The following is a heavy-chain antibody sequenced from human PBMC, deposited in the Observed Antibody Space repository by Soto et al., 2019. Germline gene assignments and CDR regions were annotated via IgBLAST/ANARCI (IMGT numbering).Heavy chain of an antibody. CDR2: IYYSGST. J-gene: IGHJ6*02. CDR1: GGSISSSSYY. Sequence: SETPSLTCTVSGGSISSSSYYWGWIRQPPGKGLEWIGSIYYSGSTYYNPSLKSRVTISVDTSKNQFSLKLSSVTAADTAVYYCATHRPHLLRYFDWSSPHYYYRMAVCCQGPTVT. V-gene: IGHV4-39*01. CDR3: ATHRPHLLRYFDWSSPHYYYRMAV. D-gene: IGHD3-9*01.